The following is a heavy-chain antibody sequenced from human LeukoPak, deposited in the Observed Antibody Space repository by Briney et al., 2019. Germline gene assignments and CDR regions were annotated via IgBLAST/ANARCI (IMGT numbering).Heavy chain of an antibody. CDR2: FDPEDGET. D-gene: IGHD3-10*01. J-gene: IGHJ6*02. CDR1: GYTLTELS. Sequence: ASVKVSCKVSGYTLTELSMHWVRQAPGKGLEWMGGFDPEDGETIYAQKFQGRVTMTEDTSTDTAYMELSSLRSEDTAVYYCATDPGPNYGMDVWGQGTTVTVSS. CDR3: ATDPGPNYGMDV. V-gene: IGHV1-24*01.